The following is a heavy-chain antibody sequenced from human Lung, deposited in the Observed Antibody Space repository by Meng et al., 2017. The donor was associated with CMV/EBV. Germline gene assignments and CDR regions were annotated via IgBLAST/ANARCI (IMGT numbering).Heavy chain of an antibody. V-gene: IGHV3-7*01. D-gene: IGHD6-19*01. CDR1: GFTFSSYW. CDR3: ARDRTGYSSGWYGYYGMDV. Sequence: GGSLRLXXAASGFTFSSYWMSWVRQAPGKGLEWVANIKQDGSEKYYVDSVKGRFAISRDNAKNSLYLQMNSLRAEDTAVYYCARDRTGYSSGWYGYYGMDVWGQGTXVTVSS. J-gene: IGHJ6*02. CDR2: IKQDGSEK.